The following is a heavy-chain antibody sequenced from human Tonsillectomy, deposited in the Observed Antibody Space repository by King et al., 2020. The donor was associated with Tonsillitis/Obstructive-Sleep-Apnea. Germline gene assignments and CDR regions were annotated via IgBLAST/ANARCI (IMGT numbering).Heavy chain of an antibody. D-gene: IGHD6-19*01. J-gene: IGHJ4*02. Sequence: VQLVESGGGVVQPGRSLRLSCAASGFTFSSYGMHWVRQAPGKGLEGVAVIWYDGSNKYYADSVKGLFTISRDKSKKTLYLQMTSLRAEGTAVYYCARVGNQWLGAPLGLGYWGQGTLVTVSS. V-gene: IGHV3-33*01. CDR2: IWYDGSNK. CDR1: GFTFSSYG. CDR3: ARVGNQWLGAPLGLGY.